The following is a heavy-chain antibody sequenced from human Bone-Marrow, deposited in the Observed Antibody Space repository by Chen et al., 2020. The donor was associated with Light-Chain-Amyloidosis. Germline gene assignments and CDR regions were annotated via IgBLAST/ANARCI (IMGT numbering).Heavy chain of an antibody. Sequence: QEQLVESGGSVVQPGRSLRLSCAASGFTLSTYAIHWVRQAPGKGLEWLTFISHDGSKFYYADSVKGRFTISRDNSNNTVSLQMNSLRSDDTAKYFCVRIRSWLVQSAFKVWGHGTMVTVSS. CDR3: VRIRSWLVQSAFKV. CDR1: GFTLSTYA. CDR2: ISHDGSKF. V-gene: IGHV3-30-3*01. D-gene: IGHD6-19*01. J-gene: IGHJ3*01.